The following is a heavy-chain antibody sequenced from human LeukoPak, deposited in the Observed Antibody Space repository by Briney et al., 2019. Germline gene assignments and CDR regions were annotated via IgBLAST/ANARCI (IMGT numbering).Heavy chain of an antibody. D-gene: IGHD3-22*01. Sequence: GGSLRLSCAASGFIFSSNWMSWVRQAPGKGLEWVSSFGTRSTSIYHAGSVKGRFAISRDNAKNSLYLQMNSLRAEDTALYYCAREVSEGFDFWGQGTLVTVSS. J-gene: IGHJ4*02. V-gene: IGHV3-21*01. CDR2: FGTRSTSI. CDR1: GFIFSSNW. CDR3: AREVSEGFDF.